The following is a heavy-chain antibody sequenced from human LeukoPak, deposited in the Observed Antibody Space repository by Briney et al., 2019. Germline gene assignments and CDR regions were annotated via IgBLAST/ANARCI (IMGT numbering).Heavy chain of an antibody. CDR1: GGSISSYY. CDR3: ASTYYDTSGYDY. D-gene: IGHD3-22*01. CDR2: IYYSGST. Sequence: SEALSLTCTVSGGSISSYYWSWIRQPPGKGLEWIGYIYYSGSTNYNPSLKSRVTISVDTSKNQFSVKLSSVTAADTALYYCASTYYDTSGYDYWGQGTLVTVSS. V-gene: IGHV4-59*01. J-gene: IGHJ4*02.